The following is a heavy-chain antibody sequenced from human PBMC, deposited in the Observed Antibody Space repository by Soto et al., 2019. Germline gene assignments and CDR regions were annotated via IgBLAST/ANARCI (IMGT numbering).Heavy chain of an antibody. D-gene: IGHD3-10*01. J-gene: IGHJ5*02. Sequence: LSLTCSVSGGSISSFTYYWGWIRQPPGKGLEWIGTVYYNENTYYNPSLKSRVTITVDTAKNQFSLNLRSVTAADTARYFCARRERYYGSPGWFDPWGPRPLVTVST. CDR1: GGSISSFTYY. CDR2: VYYNENT. CDR3: ARRERYYGSPGWFDP. V-gene: IGHV4-39*01.